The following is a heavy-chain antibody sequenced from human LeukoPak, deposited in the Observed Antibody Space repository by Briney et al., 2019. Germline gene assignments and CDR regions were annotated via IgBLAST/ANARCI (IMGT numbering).Heavy chain of an antibody. Sequence: ASVKVSCKASGYTFTGHYMHWVRQAPGQGLEWMGWINPNSGGTNYAQKFQGRVTMTRDTSISTAYMELSRLRSDDTAVYYCARPIRYSSGWYGYWGQGTLVTVSS. CDR3: ARPIRYSSGWYGY. V-gene: IGHV1-2*02. J-gene: IGHJ4*02. CDR2: INPNSGGT. CDR1: GYTFTGHY. D-gene: IGHD6-19*01.